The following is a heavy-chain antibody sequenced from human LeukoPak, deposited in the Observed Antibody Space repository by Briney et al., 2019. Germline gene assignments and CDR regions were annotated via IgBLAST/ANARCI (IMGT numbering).Heavy chain of an antibody. J-gene: IGHJ5*02. CDR1: GGSVSSYY. CDR2: IYYSGSP. CDR3: ARRVAVVGSNWFDP. Sequence: PSETLSLTCTVSGGSVSSYYLSWIRQPPGKGLEWIGYIYYSGSPNYTPSLKSRVTISVDTSKNQFSLMLKSVTAADTAVYYCARRVAVVGSNWFDPWGQGTLVTVSS. D-gene: IGHD6-13*01. V-gene: IGHV4-59*02.